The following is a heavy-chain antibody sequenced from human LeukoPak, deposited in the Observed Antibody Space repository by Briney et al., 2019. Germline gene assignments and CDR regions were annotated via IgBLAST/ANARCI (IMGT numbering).Heavy chain of an antibody. V-gene: IGHV4-4*07. D-gene: IGHD6-19*01. CDR2: IYHTGIT. Sequence: PSETLSLTCTVSGASMDYFSWTWIRQAAGKGLEWVGRIYHTGITNYNPSLKNRVTMTVDTSKKDFSLTLSSVTAADTAVYYCARGPRIAVAGRRSWFDPWGQGTLVSVSS. J-gene: IGHJ5*02. CDR3: ARGPRIAVAGRRSWFDP. CDR1: GASMDYFS.